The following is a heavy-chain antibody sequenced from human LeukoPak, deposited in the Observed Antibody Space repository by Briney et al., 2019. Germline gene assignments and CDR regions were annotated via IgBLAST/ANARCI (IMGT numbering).Heavy chain of an antibody. CDR3: PRSGTNSFDY. D-gene: IGHD1-26*01. CDR1: GFTFSSYS. J-gene: IGHJ4*02. Sequence: GGSLRLSCAASGFTFSSYSMNWVRQAPGKGLEWVSHITASGTAMFYADSVKGRFTISRDNTKNSLYLQMNSLRDEDTAVYYCPRSGTNSFDYGGKEPLSPVPS. CDR2: ITASGTAM. V-gene: IGHV3-48*02.